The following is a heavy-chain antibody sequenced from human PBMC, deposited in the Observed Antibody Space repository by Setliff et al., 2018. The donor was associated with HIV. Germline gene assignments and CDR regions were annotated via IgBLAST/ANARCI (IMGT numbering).Heavy chain of an antibody. CDR1: GYSFTDYY. D-gene: IGHD3-22*01. CDR3: ARDYYDSSGYIFFPGLPDY. Sequence: RASVKVSCKASGYSFTDYYIHWVRQAPGQGLEWMGWINPKSDGTNYAQKFQGRVIMTRDTSISTAYMELSRLRSDDTAVYYCARDYYDSSGYIFFPGLPDYWGQGTLVTVSS. CDR2: INPKSDGT. V-gene: IGHV1-2*02. J-gene: IGHJ4*02.